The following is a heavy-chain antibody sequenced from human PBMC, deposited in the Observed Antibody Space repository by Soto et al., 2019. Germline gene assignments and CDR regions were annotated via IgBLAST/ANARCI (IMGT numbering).Heavy chain of an antibody. CDR1: GGSISSYY. D-gene: IGHD6-6*01. V-gene: IGHV4-59*01. Sequence: AETLSLTCTVSGGSISSYYWSWIRQPPGKGLEWIGYIYYSGSTNYNPSLKRRGTISVDTTKKQFSLKLSSVTAADTAVYYCARVIKESSSTYYYYYGMDVWGQGTTVTVSS. CDR3: ARVIKESSSTYYYYYGMDV. J-gene: IGHJ6*02. CDR2: IYYSGST.